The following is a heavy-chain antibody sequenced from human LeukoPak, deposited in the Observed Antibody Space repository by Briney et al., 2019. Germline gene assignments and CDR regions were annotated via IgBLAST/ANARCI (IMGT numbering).Heavy chain of an antibody. Sequence: ASVKVSCKASGYTFTGYYMHWVRQAPGQGLEWMGWINPNSGGTNYAQKFQGGVTMTRDTSISTAYMELSRLRSDDTAVYYCARTGITMVRGVIGWFDPWGQGTLVTVSS. D-gene: IGHD3-10*01. V-gene: IGHV1-2*02. CDR3: ARTGITMVRGVIGWFDP. CDR1: GYTFTGYY. CDR2: INPNSGGT. J-gene: IGHJ5*02.